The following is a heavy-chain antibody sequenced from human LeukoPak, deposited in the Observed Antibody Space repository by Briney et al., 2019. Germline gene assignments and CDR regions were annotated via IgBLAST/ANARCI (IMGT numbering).Heavy chain of an antibody. Sequence: ASVEVSCRASGYTFTSHGISWVRQAPGQGLEWMGWISGYNGNTYYAQKVQGRVTMTTDTSTSTAYMEVRSLRSDDTAVYYCARDLHYDTSGYEDDFDIWGQGTMVTVSS. D-gene: IGHD3-22*01. J-gene: IGHJ3*02. CDR1: GYTFTSHG. V-gene: IGHV1-18*01. CDR3: ARDLHYDTSGYEDDFDI. CDR2: ISGYNGNT.